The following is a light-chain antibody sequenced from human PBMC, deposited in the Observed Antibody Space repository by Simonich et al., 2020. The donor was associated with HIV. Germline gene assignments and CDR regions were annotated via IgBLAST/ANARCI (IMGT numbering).Light chain of an antibody. Sequence: DIVMTQSPDSLAVSLGERDTINCKSSRSVLYSSNNKNYLAWYQQKPGKPPKLLIYWATTREYAVPDRFSGSGSGTEFTLTISSLQPDDFATYYCQQYNSYSPWTFGQGTKVEIK. CDR2: WAT. V-gene: IGKV4-1*01. CDR1: RSVLYSSNNKNY. J-gene: IGKJ1*01. CDR3: QQYNSYSPWT.